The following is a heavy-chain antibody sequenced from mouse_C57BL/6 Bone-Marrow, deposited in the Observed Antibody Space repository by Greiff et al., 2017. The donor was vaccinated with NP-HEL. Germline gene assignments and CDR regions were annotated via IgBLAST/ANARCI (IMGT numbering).Heavy chain of an antibody. J-gene: IGHJ4*01. D-gene: IGHD4-1*01. CDR1: GYTFTSYW. V-gene: IGHV1-64*01. CDR3: ARWEVYYAMDY. Sequence: QVQLQQPGAELVKPGASVKLSCKASGYTFTSYWMHWVKQRPGQGLEWIGMIPPNSGSTNYNEKFKSKATLTVDKSSSTAYMQLSSLTSEDSAVYYCARWEVYYAMDYWGQGTSVTVSS. CDR2: IPPNSGST.